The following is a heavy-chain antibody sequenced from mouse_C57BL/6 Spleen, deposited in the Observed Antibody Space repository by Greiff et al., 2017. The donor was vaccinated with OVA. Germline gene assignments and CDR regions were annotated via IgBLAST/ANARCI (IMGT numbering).Heavy chain of an antibody. J-gene: IGHJ2*01. CDR1: GYTFTSYG. D-gene: IGHD1-1*01. CDR2: IYPRSGNT. CDR3: ARCTTVVHFDY. Sequence: VKLQESGAELARPGASVKLSCKASGYTFTSYGISWVKQRTGQGLEWIGEIYPRSGNTYYNEKFKGKATLTADKSSSTAYMELRSLTSEDSAVYFCARCTTVVHFDYWGQGTTLTVSS. V-gene: IGHV1-81*01.